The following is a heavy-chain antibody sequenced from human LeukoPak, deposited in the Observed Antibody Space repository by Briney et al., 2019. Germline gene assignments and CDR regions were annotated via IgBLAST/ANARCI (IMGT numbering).Heavy chain of an antibody. CDR1: GYTFTNYG. CDR3: ARGGGVFDY. V-gene: IGHV1-18*01. CDR2: ISGYNGNT. J-gene: IGHJ4*02. D-gene: IGHD1-26*01. Sequence: ASVTVSCKASGYTFTNYGISWVRQVPGQGLEWMGWISGYNGNTNYAQKLQGRVSMTTDTPTTTAYMELRSLTSDDTAVYYCARGGGVFDYWGQGTLVTVSS.